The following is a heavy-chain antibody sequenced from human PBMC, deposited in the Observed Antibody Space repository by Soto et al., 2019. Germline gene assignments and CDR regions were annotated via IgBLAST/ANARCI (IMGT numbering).Heavy chain of an antibody. Sequence: EPLALTCCISRCSLSRYNWSWIRQPPGKGLEWIGYIYYSGSTNYNPSLKSRVTVSVDTSKNQFSLKLSSVTAADTAVYYCARGSDDFWSGYLYYYYGMDVWGQGTTVTVSS. J-gene: IGHJ6*02. V-gene: IGHV4-59*01. D-gene: IGHD3-3*01. CDR3: ARGSDDFWSGYLYYYYGMDV. CDR2: IYYSGST. CDR1: RCSLSRYN.